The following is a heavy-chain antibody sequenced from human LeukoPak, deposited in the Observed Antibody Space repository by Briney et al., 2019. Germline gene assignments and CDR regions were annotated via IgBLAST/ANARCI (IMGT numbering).Heavy chain of an antibody. CDR2: IRSKAYGGTA. CDR1: GFTFGDYA. J-gene: IGHJ4*02. CDR3: TREGAYYDFWSGYPWFDY. D-gene: IGHD3-3*01. V-gene: IGHV3-49*04. Sequence: GRSLRLSCTASGFTFGDYAMSWVRQAPGKGLEWVGFIRSKAYGGTAEYAASVKGRFTISRDDSKSIAYLQMNSLKTEDTAVYYCTREGAYYDFWSGYPWFDYWGQGTLVTVSP.